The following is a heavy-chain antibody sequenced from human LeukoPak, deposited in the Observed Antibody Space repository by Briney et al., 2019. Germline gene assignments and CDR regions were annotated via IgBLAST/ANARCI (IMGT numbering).Heavy chain of an antibody. CDR3: ASWNSAAAGFDY. CDR1: GDSVSSNSAT. CDR2: TYYRSKWYN. J-gene: IGHJ4*02. D-gene: IGHD6-13*01. Sequence: SQTHSLTCAISGDSVSSNSATWNWIRQSPSRGLEWLGRTYYRSKWYNDYAVSVKSRININPDTSNNQFSLQLNSVTPEDTAVYYCASWNSAAAGFDYWGQGTLVTVSS. V-gene: IGHV6-1*01.